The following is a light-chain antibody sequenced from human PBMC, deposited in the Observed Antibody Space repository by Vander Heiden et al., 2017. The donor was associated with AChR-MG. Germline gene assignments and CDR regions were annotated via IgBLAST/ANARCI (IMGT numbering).Light chain of an antibody. CDR2: DVS. CDR3: SSYTSSSTWV. CDR1: SSDVGGYNY. V-gene: IGLV2-14*01. Sequence: QSALTQPASVSGSPGQSITISCTGTSSDVGGYNYVSWYQQHPGKAPNLMIYDVSNRPAGVSNLFSGSKSGNTASLTISGHQADDEADYYGSSYTSSSTWVFGGGTKLTVL. J-gene: IGLJ3*02.